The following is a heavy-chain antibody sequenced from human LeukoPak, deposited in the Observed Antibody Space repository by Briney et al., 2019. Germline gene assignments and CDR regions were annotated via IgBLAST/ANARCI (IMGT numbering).Heavy chain of an antibody. CDR3: ARPVIVAALDY. Sequence: SETLSLTCTVSGGSISSSSHDWAWIRQPPGTGLEWIGSIYYSGTTFYNPSLKSRLTISVDTSNNQFSLKLSSVTAADTAVYYCARPVIVAALDYWGQGTLVTVSS. CDR2: IYYSGTT. D-gene: IGHD2/OR15-2a*01. J-gene: IGHJ4*02. V-gene: IGHV4-39*01. CDR1: GGSISSSSHD.